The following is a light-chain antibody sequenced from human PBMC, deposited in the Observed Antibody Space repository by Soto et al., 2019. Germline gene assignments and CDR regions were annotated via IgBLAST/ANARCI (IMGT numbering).Light chain of an antibody. Sequence: DIQMTQSPSSLSASVGDSVTITCRASQGINKFLAWFQQKPGTAPKSLISTASRLQSGVPSRFSGSGSGTHFTHTINNLQPEDFATYYCQQYESFPLTFGGGTRVEIK. CDR2: TAS. CDR3: QQYESFPLT. CDR1: QGINKF. J-gene: IGKJ4*01. V-gene: IGKV1-16*01.